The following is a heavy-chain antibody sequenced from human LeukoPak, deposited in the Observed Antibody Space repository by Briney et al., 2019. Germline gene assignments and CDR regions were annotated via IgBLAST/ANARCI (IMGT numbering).Heavy chain of an antibody. D-gene: IGHD3-9*01. V-gene: IGHV4-39*01. CDR1: GGSISSSSYY. J-gene: IGHJ4*02. Sequence: PSETLSLTCTVSGGSISSSSYYWGWIRQPPGKGLEWIGSIYYSGSTYYNPSLKSRVTISVDTSKNQFSLKLSSVTAADTAVYYCARHADYDIWVRPFDYWGQGTLVTVSS. CDR2: IYYSGST. CDR3: ARHADYDIWVRPFDY.